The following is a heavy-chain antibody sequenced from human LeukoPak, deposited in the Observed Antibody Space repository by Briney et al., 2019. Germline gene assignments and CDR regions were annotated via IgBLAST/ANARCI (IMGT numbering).Heavy chain of an antibody. CDR2: INWNGGST. Sequence: GGSLRLSCAASGFTFSSYWMSWVRQAPGKGLEWVSGINWNGGSTGYADSVKGRFTISRDNAKNSLYLQMNSLRAEDTALYYCAREAYYYDSRVFDAFDIWGQGTMVTVSS. J-gene: IGHJ3*02. D-gene: IGHD3-22*01. V-gene: IGHV3-20*04. CDR1: GFTFSSYW. CDR3: AREAYYYDSRVFDAFDI.